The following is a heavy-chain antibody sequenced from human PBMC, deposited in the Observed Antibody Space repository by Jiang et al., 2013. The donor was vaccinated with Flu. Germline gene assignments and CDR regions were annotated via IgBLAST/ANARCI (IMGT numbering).Heavy chain of an antibody. CDR1: GFTFSSYS. D-gene: IGHD1-1*01. CDR2: ISSSSSYI. V-gene: IGHV3-21*01. J-gene: IGHJ6*02. CDR3: ARDNDDGTYYYYYGMDV. Sequence: QLLESGGGLVKPGGSLRLSCAASGFTFSSYSMNWVRQAPGKGLEWVSSISSSSSYIYYADSVKGRFTISRDNAKNSLYLQMNSLRAEDTAVYYCARDNDDGTYYYYYGMDVWGQGTTVTVSS.